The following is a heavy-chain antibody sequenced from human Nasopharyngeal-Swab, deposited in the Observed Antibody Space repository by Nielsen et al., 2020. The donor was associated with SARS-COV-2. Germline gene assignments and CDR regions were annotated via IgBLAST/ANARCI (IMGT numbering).Heavy chain of an antibody. CDR3: ASPNLLRYFDWSPTQYYFDY. CDR2: IIPIFGTA. D-gene: IGHD3-9*01. J-gene: IGHJ4*02. CDR1: GGTFSSYA. V-gene: IGHV1-69*06. Sequence: SVKVSCKASGGTFSSYAISWVRQAPGQGLEWMGGIIPIFGTATYAQKFQGRVTITADKSTSTAYMELSSLRSEDTAVYYCASPNLLRYFDWSPTQYYFDYWGQGTLVTVSS.